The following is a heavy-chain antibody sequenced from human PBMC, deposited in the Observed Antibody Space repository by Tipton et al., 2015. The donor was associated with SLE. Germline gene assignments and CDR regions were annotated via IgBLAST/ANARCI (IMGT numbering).Heavy chain of an antibody. Sequence: SLRLSCAASGFTFSSYWMSWVRQAPGKGLEWVSSINANNQIYYADSVKGRFTMSRDNAKNSVYLQMTSLKAEDAAVYYCARWSMSRGWGQGTPVTVSS. CDR1: GFTFSSYW. CDR2: INANNQI. V-gene: IGHV3-21*06. CDR3: ARWSMSRG. J-gene: IGHJ4*02. D-gene: IGHD2-8*01.